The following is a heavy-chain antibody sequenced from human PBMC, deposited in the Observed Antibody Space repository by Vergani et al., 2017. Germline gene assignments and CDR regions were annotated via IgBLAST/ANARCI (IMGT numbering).Heavy chain of an antibody. CDR1: GYTFTSYA. J-gene: IGHJ3*02. Sequence: QVQLVQSGAEVKKPGASVKVSCKASGYTFTSYAMHWVRQAPGQRLEWMGWSNAGNGNTKYSQKFPGRVTITRDTSASTAYMELSSLRSEDTAVYYCARGGTDAFDIWGQGTMVTVSS. V-gene: IGHV1-3*01. D-gene: IGHD1-1*01. CDR2: SNAGNGNT. CDR3: ARGGTDAFDI.